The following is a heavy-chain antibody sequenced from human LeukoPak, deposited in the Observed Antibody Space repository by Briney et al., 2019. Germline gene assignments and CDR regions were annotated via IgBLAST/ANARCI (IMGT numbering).Heavy chain of an antibody. CDR2: ISGSGGST. D-gene: IGHD3-3*01. CDR3: AKEITIFGADPIGAGY. V-gene: IGHV3-23*01. Sequence: GGSLRLSCAASGFTFSSYAMSWVRQAPGKGLELVSAISGSGGSTYYADSVKGRFTISRDNSKNTLYLQMNSLRAEDTAVYYCAKEITIFGADPIGAGYWGQGTLVTVSS. CDR1: GFTFSSYA. J-gene: IGHJ4*02.